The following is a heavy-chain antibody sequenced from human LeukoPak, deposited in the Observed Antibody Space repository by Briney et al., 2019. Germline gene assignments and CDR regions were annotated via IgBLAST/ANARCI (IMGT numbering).Heavy chain of an antibody. D-gene: IGHD3-22*01. V-gene: IGHV3-23*01. J-gene: IGHJ4*02. CDR1: GFTFSNYA. CDR3: AKDISGYYRPFDY. Sequence: GGSLRLSCVVSGFTFSNYAMTWVRQAPGKGLEWVSSISGSGSHTYHADSVKGRFTISRDNSKNTLYLQMNSLRAEDTAVYYCAKDISGYYRPFDYWGQGTLVTVSS. CDR2: ISGSGSHT.